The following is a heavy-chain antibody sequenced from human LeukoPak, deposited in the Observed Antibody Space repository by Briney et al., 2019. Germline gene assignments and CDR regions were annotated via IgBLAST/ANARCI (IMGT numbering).Heavy chain of an antibody. Sequence: SVKVSCKTSGGALSSSAVSWLRLAPGQGLEWLGGIIPIYDSADYAQRFQGRVKISTDESTSTLFLELSSLTPEDTAVYYCARAWSGILAHDAFDIWGQETMIIVSS. D-gene: IGHD3-3*01. CDR1: GGALSSSA. CDR2: IIPIYDSA. V-gene: IGHV1-69*05. J-gene: IGHJ3*02. CDR3: ARAWSGILAHDAFDI.